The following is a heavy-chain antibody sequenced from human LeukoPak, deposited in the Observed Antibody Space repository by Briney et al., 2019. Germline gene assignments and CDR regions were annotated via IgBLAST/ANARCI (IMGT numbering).Heavy chain of an antibody. Sequence: SETLSLTCTVSGGSISSGGYYWSWIRQHPGKGLEWIGYIYYSGSTYYNPSLKSRVTISVDTSKNQFSLKLSSVTAADTAVYYCARVPIPPHCSSTSCYSIDYWGQGALVIVSS. D-gene: IGHD2-2*01. V-gene: IGHV4-31*03. J-gene: IGHJ4*02. CDR2: IYYSGST. CDR1: GGSISSGGYY. CDR3: ARVPIPPHCSSTSCYSIDY.